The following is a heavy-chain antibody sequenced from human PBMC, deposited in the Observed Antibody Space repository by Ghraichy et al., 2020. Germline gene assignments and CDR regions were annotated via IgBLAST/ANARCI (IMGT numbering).Heavy chain of an antibody. CDR3: ARDGRGHGDY. V-gene: IGHV3-53*01. J-gene: IGHJ4*02. CDR1: GFTVSSNY. D-gene: IGHD2-21*02. Sequence: GESLNISCAASGFTVSSNYMSWVRQAPGKGLEWVSVIYSGGSTYYADSVKGRFTISRDNSKNTLYLQMNSLRAEDSAVYYCARDGRGHGDYWGQGTLVTVSS. CDR2: IYSGGST.